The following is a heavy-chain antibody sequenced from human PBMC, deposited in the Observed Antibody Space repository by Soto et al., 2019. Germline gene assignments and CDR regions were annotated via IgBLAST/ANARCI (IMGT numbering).Heavy chain of an antibody. CDR3: GTSIHYYYYGMDV. CDR1: GFTFSTYG. D-gene: IGHD3-3*02. V-gene: IGHV3-30*03. Sequence: GGSLRLSCEASGFTFSTYGMHWVRQAPGKGLEWVAVISYDGRNENYVDSVKGRFTISRDNSRNTLYLQMNSLRAEDTAVYYCGTSIHYYYYGMDVWGQGTTVTVS. J-gene: IGHJ6*02. CDR2: ISYDGRNE.